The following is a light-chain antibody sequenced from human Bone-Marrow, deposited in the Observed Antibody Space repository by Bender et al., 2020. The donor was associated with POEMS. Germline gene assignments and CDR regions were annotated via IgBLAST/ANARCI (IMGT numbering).Light chain of an antibody. J-gene: IGLJ3*02. CDR2: INN. V-gene: IGLV1-44*01. Sequence: QSVLTPPPSSSGTPGQRFTISCSGSSSNIGTNPVNWYQQLPGPAPKLPIYINNHRPSGVPDRFSGSKSGNTASLAISGRQSEDEADYYCAAWEDRLNGWVFGGGTKLTVL. CDR1: SSNIGTNP. CDR3: AAWEDRLNGWV.